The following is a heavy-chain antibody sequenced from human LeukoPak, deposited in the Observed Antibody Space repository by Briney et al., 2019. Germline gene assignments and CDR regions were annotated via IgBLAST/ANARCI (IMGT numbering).Heavy chain of an antibody. D-gene: IGHD2-2*01. CDR1: GGSISSGDYY. Sequence: PSQTLSLTCTVSGGSISSGDYYWSWIRQPPGKGLEWIGYIYYSGSTYYNPSLKSRVTISVDTSKNQFSLKLSSVTAADTAVYYCARERLVPAAILDAFDIWGQGTMVTVSS. CDR3: ARERLVPAAILDAFDI. J-gene: IGHJ3*02. CDR2: IYYSGST. V-gene: IGHV4-30-4*01.